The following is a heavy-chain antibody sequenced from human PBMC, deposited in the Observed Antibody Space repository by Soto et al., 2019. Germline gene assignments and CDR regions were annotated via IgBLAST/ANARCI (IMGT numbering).Heavy chain of an antibody. D-gene: IGHD2-15*01. Sequence: QVQLVQSGAEVKKPGSSVKVSCKASGGTFSSYAISWVRQAPGQGLEWMGGIIPIVGTANYAQKFQGRVTITADESTSTAYMELSSLRSEDTAVYYCARARWDIVVVVAATNYYYYGMDVWGQGTTVTVSS. V-gene: IGHV1-69*01. CDR2: IIPIVGTA. J-gene: IGHJ6*02. CDR3: ARARWDIVVVVAATNYYYYGMDV. CDR1: GGTFSSYA.